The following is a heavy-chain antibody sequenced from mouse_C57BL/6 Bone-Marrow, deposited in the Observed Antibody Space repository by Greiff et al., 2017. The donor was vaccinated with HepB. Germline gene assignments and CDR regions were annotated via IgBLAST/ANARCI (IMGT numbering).Heavy chain of an antibody. Sequence: QVQLQQSGAELARPGASVKLSCKASGFTFTSYGISWVQQRTGQGLEWIGEIYPRSGNTYYTEKFKGKATLTADKTSSTAYMDIRNLTSEDSAVYFWARRGNLLRRPGFAYWGQGTLVTVSA. CDR3: ARRGNLLRRPGFAY. J-gene: IGHJ3*01. CDR2: IYPRSGNT. CDR1: GFTFTSYG. V-gene: IGHV1-81*01. D-gene: IGHD1-1*01.